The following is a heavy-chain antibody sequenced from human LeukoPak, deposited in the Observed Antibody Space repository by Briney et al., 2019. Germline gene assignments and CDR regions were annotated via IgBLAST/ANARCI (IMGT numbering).Heavy chain of an antibody. CDR2: ISWNSGSI. J-gene: IGHJ5*02. D-gene: IGHD3-22*01. CDR3: AKSVASGYYFTNWFDP. CDR1: GFTFDDYA. V-gene: IGHV3-9*01. Sequence: GGSLRLSCAASGFTFDDYAMPWVRQAPGKGLEWVSGISWNSGSIGYADSVKGRFTISRDNAKSSLYLQMNSLRAEDTALYYCAKSVASGYYFTNWFDPWGQGTLVTVSS.